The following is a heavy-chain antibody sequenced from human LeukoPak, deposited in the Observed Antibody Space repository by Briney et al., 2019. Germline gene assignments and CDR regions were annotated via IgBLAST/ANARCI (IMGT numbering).Heavy chain of an antibody. CDR3: ARDYYGDYGGDY. Sequence: GASVKVSFKASGYAFTSYGISWVRQAPGQGLEWMGWVSAYNGNTNYAQKLQGRVTMTTDTSTSTAYMELRSLRSHDTAVYYCARDYYGDYGGDYWGQGTLVTVSS. V-gene: IGHV1-18*01. J-gene: IGHJ4*02. CDR2: VSAYNGNT. D-gene: IGHD4-17*01. CDR1: GYAFTSYG.